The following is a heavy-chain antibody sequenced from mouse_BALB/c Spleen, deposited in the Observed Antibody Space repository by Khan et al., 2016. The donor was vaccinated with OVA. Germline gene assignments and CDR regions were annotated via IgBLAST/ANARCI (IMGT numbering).Heavy chain of an antibody. Sequence: EVQLQESGPGLVKPSQSLSLTCTVTGYSITSDSAWNWIRQFPGTKLEWMGYISYSGRTRYNPSLTSRISITLDTSKNQFFLQLNSVTTEDTATYYGARSVTITTVVATDFDYWGQGTTLTVSA. CDR2: ISYSGRT. V-gene: IGHV3-2*02. D-gene: IGHD1-1*01. J-gene: IGHJ2*01. CDR1: GYSITSDSA. CDR3: ARSVTITTVVATDFDY.